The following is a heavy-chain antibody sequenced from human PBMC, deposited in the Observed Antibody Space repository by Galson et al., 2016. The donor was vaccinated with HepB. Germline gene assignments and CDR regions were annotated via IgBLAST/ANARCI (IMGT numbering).Heavy chain of an antibody. CDR3: GFSVDGIGVDY. Sequence: SLRLSCATSGFIFIDVGIHWLRQAPGKGLEWVAAISFDGRKEYYRDSLRGRIAISRDDSKNTVHLQMNSLKVEDTAVYYCGFSVDGIGVDYWGLGTLVIVSS. CDR2: ISFDGRKE. J-gene: IGHJ4*02. V-gene: IGHV3-30*12. CDR1: GFIFIDVG. D-gene: IGHD6-19*01.